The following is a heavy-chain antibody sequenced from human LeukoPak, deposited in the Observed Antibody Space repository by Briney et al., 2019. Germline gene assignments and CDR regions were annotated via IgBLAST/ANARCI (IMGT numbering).Heavy chain of an antibody. CDR1: GGSYSGYY. CDR3: ARIAAVTTGNYYYYYMDV. J-gene: IGHJ6*03. CDR2: INHSGST. V-gene: IGHV4-34*01. Sequence: SETLSLACAVYGGSYSGYYRSWIRQPPGKGLEWIGEINHSGSTNYNPSLKSRVTISVDTSKNQFSLKLSSVTAADTAVYYCARIAAVTTGNYYYYYMDVWGKGTTVTVSS. D-gene: IGHD4-17*01.